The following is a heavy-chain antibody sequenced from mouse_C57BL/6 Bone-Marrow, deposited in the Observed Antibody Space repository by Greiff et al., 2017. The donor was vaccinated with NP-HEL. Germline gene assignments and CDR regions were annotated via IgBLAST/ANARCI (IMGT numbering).Heavy chain of an antibody. V-gene: IGHV1-42*01. CDR2: INPSTGGT. Sequence: VQLKESGPELVKPGASVKISCKASGYSFTGYYMNWVKQSPEKSLEWIGEINPSTGGTTYNQKFKAKATLTVDKSSSTAYMQLKSLTSEDSAVYYCARRTTVVEGDYWGQGTSVTVSS. CDR3: ARRTTVVEGDY. J-gene: IGHJ4*01. CDR1: GYSFTGYY. D-gene: IGHD1-1*01.